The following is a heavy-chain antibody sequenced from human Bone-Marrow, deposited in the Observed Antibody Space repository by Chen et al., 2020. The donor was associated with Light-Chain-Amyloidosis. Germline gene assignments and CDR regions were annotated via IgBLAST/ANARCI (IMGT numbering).Heavy chain of an antibody. Sequence: EVQLVESGGGLVQPGGSLRLSCADSGSIFSNYVMHWVRQAPGEGLVWVSRIPTDENVATYADSVKGRFTISRDNAKNTLYLQMNSLRAEDTAVYYCTRDINWDLFDYWGQGTLVTVSS. V-gene: IGHV3-74*01. CDR2: IPTDENVA. J-gene: IGHJ4*02. CDR3: TRDINWDLFDY. CDR1: GSIFSNYV. D-gene: IGHD1-20*01.